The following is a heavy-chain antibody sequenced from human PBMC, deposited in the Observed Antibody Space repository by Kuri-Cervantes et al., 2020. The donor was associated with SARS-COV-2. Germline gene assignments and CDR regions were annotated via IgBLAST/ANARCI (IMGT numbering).Heavy chain of an antibody. J-gene: IGHJ4*02. V-gene: IGHV3-23*01. CDR1: GFTFSSYA. CDR2: ISGSGGST. D-gene: IGHD6-13*01. CDR3: AKDQYSSSSHDY. Sequence: GESLKISCAASGFTFSSYAMSWVRQAPGKGLEWVSAISGSGGSTYYADSVKGRFTISRDNSKNTLYLQMNSLRAEDTGVYYCAKDQYSSSSHDYWGQGTLVTVSS.